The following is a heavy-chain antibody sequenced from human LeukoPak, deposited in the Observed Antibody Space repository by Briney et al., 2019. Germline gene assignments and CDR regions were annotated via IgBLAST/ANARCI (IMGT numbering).Heavy chain of an antibody. Sequence: ESLKISCKGSGYSFTSYWIGWVRQMPGKGLEWMGIIYPGDSDTRYGPSFQGQVTISADKSISTAYLQWSSLKASDTAMYYCARQLSYDYDSSGYYRGYYFDYWGQGTLVTVSS. CDR3: ARQLSYDYDSSGYYRGYYFDY. J-gene: IGHJ4*02. V-gene: IGHV5-51*01. CDR2: IYPGDSDT. CDR1: GYSFTSYW. D-gene: IGHD3-22*01.